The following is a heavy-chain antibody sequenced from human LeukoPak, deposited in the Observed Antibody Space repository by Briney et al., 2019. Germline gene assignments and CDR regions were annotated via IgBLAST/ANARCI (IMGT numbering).Heavy chain of an antibody. CDR1: GYTFTSYG. D-gene: IGHD3-10*01. J-gene: IGHJ6*04. V-gene: IGHV1-18*04. CDR2: ISAYNGST. CDR3: ATSYGSGSYYTQSYYYYGMDV. Sequence: ASVTVSCKASGYTFTSYGISWVRQAPGQGLEWMGWISAYNGSTNYAQKLQGRVTMTTDTSTSTAYMELRSLRSDDTAVYYCATSYGSGSYYTQSYYYYGMDVWGKGTTVTVSS.